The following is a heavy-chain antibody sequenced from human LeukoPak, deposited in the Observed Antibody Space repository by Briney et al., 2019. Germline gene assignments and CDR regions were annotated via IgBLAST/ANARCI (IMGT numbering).Heavy chain of an antibody. CDR1: GGSISSSNYY. Sequence: SETLSLTCTVSGGSISSSNYYWGWIRQPPGKGLEWIGSIYYSGSTYYNPSLKSRVTISVDTSKNQFSLKLSSVTAADTAVYYCARRFITMIVVAAFDYWGQGTLVTVSS. D-gene: IGHD3-22*01. J-gene: IGHJ4*02. V-gene: IGHV4-39*01. CDR2: IYYSGST. CDR3: ARRFITMIVVAAFDY.